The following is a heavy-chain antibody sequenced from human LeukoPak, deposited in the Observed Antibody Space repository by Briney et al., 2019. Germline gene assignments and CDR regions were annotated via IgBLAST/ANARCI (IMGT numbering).Heavy chain of an antibody. CDR2: IYYSGST. CDR3: ARDQAYCGGDCANN. CDR1: GGSISSGGYY. J-gene: IGHJ4*02. D-gene: IGHD2-21*02. Sequence: SQTLSLTCTVSGGSISSGGYYWSWIRQHPGKGLEWIGYIYYSGSTYYNPSLKSRVTISVDTSKNQFSLKLSSETAADTAVYYCARDQAYCGGDCANNWGQGTLVTVSS. V-gene: IGHV4-31*03.